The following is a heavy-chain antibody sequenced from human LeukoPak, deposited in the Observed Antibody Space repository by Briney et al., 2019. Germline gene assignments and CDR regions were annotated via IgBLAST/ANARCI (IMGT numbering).Heavy chain of an antibody. D-gene: IGHD3-3*01. CDR3: ARRTGVTIFSFDP. CDR1: GYSFTTYW. Sequence: GESLQISCPTSGYSFTTYWIGWGRQVAGKDLEWMGIIYPGDSDTRYSPSFQGQVTISADKSISTAYLQWSSLKASDTAMYYCARRTGVTIFSFDPWGQGTLVTVSS. V-gene: IGHV5-51*01. J-gene: IGHJ5*02. CDR2: IYPGDSDT.